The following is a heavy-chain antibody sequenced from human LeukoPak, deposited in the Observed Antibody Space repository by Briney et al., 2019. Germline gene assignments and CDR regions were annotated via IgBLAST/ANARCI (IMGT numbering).Heavy chain of an antibody. J-gene: IGHJ4*02. D-gene: IGHD3-22*01. Sequence: SETLSLTCTVSGGSISSYYWSWIRQPAGKGLEWFGRIHNSGSTNYNPSLKSRVTMSVDTSKNQFSLKLSSVTAADTAVYYCARDRYYYDSSGGRGPDYWGQGTLVTVSS. CDR3: ARDRYYYDSSGGRGPDY. V-gene: IGHV4-4*07. CDR1: GGSISSYY. CDR2: IHNSGST.